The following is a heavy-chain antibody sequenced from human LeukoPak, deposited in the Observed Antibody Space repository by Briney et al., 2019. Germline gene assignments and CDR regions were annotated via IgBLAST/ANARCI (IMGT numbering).Heavy chain of an antibody. CDR1: GGTFSSYA. D-gene: IGHD5-18*01. V-gene: IGHV1-69*04. J-gene: IGHJ4*02. CDR3: AREYGGGYSYGYYY. Sequence: GSSVKVSCKASGGTFSSYAISWVRQAPGQRLEWVGRVIPTLGIANYAQSFQGRVTITADKSTGTAYMQLSSLRSEDTAVYYCAREYGGGYSYGYYYWGQGTLVSVSS. CDR2: VIPTLGIA.